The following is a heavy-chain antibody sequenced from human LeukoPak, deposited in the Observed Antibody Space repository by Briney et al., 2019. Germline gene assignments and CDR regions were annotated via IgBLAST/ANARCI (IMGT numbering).Heavy chain of an antibody. V-gene: IGHV3-7*01. Sequence: GGSLRLSCAASGFTFSTYWMTWVRQAPGKGLEWVANIKQDGSEKYFVDSVKGRFTISRDNANNSLYLQMNSLRAEDTAVYYCAKLGKANYDILSTFDYWGQGTLVTVSS. J-gene: IGHJ4*02. CDR2: IKQDGSEK. D-gene: IGHD3-9*01. CDR1: GFTFSTYW. CDR3: AKLGKANYDILSTFDY.